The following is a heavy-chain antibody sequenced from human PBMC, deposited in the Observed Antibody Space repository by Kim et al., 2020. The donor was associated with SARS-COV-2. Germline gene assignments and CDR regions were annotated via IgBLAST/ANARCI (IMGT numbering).Heavy chain of an antibody. D-gene: IGHD5-18*01. CDR3: ARAANSGYSYGSRAFDI. Sequence: SETLSLTCAVYGGSFSGYYWSWIRQPPGKGLEWIGEINHSGSTNYNPSLKSRVTISVDTSKNQFSLKLSSVTAADTAVYYCARAANSGYSYGSRAFDIWG. CDR1: GGSFSGYY. CDR2: INHSGST. J-gene: IGHJ3*02. V-gene: IGHV4-34*01.